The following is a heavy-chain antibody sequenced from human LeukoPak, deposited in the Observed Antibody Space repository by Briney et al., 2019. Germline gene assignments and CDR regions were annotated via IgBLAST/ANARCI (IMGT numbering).Heavy chain of an antibody. V-gene: IGHV3-30*02. D-gene: IGHD5-18*01. CDR3: AKGRGQSYPHYYFDS. CDR2: IRYDGSNK. Sequence: GGSLRLSCAASGFTFSSYAMSWVRQAPGKGLEWVAFIRYDGSNKYYADSVKGRFTISRDSSKNTLHLQMNSLRPDDTAVYYCAKGRGQSYPHYYFDSWGQGTLVTVSS. CDR1: GFTFSSYA. J-gene: IGHJ4*02.